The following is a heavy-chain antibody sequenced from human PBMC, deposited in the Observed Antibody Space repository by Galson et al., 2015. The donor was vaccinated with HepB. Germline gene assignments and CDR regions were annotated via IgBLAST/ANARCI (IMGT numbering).Heavy chain of an antibody. CDR2: FDPEDGET. D-gene: IGHD5-18*01. V-gene: IGHV1-24*01. CDR1: GYTLTELS. CDR3: ATDRGYSYGYDY. Sequence: SVKVSCKVSGYTLTELSMHWVRQAPGKGLEWMGGFDPEDGETIYAQKFQGRVTMTEDTSTDTAYMELSSLRSEDTAVYYCATDRGYSYGYDYWGQGTLVTVSS. J-gene: IGHJ4*02.